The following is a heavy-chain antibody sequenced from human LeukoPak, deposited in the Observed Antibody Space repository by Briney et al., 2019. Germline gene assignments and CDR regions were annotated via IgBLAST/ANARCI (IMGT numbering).Heavy chain of an antibody. Sequence: GGSLRLSSAASGFTFSDYYMSWIRQAPGKGLEWVSYISSSGSTIYYADSVKGRFTISRDNAKNSLYLQMNSLRAEDTAVYYCARARRDGYNYYYYYYMDVWGKGTTVTVSS. CDR1: GFTFSDYY. CDR2: ISSSGSTI. V-gene: IGHV3-11*01. J-gene: IGHJ6*03. CDR3: ARARRDGYNYYYYYYMDV. D-gene: IGHD5-24*01.